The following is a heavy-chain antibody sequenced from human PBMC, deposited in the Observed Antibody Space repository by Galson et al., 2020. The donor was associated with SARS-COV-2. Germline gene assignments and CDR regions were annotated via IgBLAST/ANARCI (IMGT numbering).Heavy chain of an antibody. CDR2: INSEGNST. CDR1: GFTFSNYW. J-gene: IGHJ4*02. CDR3: TATRAY. D-gene: IGHD1-26*01. Sequence: GGSLRLSCTASGFTFSNYWMHWVRKAPGKGLVWVSRINSEGNSTSYADSVKGRFTISRDNAKNTMYLQMNSLRAEDTAVYYCTATRAYWGQGTLVTVSS. V-gene: IGHV3-74*01.